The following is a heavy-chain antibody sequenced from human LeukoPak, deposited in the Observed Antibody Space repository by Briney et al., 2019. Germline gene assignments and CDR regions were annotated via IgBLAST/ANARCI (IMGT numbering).Heavy chain of an antibody. CDR2: ISHDGSDS. V-gene: IGHV3-30*18. Sequence: PGRSLRLSCAASGFTFSSYGMHWVRQAPGKGLEWVAVISHDGSDSHYADSVKGRLTISRDNSKNTVYLQMSSLRPEDTAVYFCAKELYFGSGSYPDYWGQGTLVRVSS. CDR1: GFTFSSYG. J-gene: IGHJ4*02. CDR3: AKELYFGSGSYPDY. D-gene: IGHD3-10*01.